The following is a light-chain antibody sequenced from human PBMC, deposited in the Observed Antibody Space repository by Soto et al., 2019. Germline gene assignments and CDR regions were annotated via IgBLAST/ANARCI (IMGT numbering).Light chain of an antibody. V-gene: IGLV2-14*01. J-gene: IGLJ1*01. CDR3: KSFTTSDTYV. CDR1: SSDVGAYNY. Sequence: QSALTQPASVYGSPGQSIAISCTGTSSDVGAYNYVSWYLQYPGKAPKLVIFDVSFRPSGVSNRFSGSKSGNTASLTISGLQAEDEADYYCKSFTTSDTYVFGTGTKVTVL. CDR2: DVS.